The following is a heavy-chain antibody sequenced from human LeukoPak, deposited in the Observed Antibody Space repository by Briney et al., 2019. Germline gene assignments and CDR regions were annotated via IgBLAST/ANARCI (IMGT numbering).Heavy chain of an antibody. CDR3: ARDPRGYSSSWWNWFDP. Sequence: PSETLSLTCTVSGYSISTGYYWGWIRQPPGKGLEWIGEINHSGSTNYNPSLKSRVTISVDTSKNQFSLKLSSVTAADTAVYYCARDPRGYSSSWWNWFDPWGQGTLVTVSS. J-gene: IGHJ5*02. CDR1: GYSISTGYY. V-gene: IGHV4-38-2*02. CDR2: INHSGST. D-gene: IGHD6-13*01.